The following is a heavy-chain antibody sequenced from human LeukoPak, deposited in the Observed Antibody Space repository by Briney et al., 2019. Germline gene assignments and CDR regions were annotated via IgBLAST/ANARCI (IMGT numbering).Heavy chain of an antibody. CDR2: ISYDGSNK. D-gene: IGHD3-22*01. V-gene: IGHV3-30*04. Sequence: GGSLRLSCAASGFTFSSYAMSWVRQAPGKGLGGVAVISYDGSNKYYADSVKGRFTISRDNSKNTLYLQMNSLRAEDTAVYYCAKENGYYYDSSVLLGYWGQGTLVTVSS. CDR1: GFTFSSYA. CDR3: AKENGYYYDSSVLLGY. J-gene: IGHJ4*02.